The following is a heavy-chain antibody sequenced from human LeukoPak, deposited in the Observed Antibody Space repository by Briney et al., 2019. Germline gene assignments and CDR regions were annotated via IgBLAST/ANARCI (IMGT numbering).Heavy chain of an antibody. CDR3: GREVPAVDY. Sequence: GGSLRLSCAASGFTFSSYAMTWVRQAPGKGLEWVSVISGGGDITYYRDSAKGRFTISRDNSKNTVYLQMNSLRAEDTAVCYCGREVPAVDYWGQGTLVTVSS. CDR2: ISGGGDIT. D-gene: IGHD2-2*01. V-gene: IGHV3-23*01. CDR1: GFTFSSYA. J-gene: IGHJ4*02.